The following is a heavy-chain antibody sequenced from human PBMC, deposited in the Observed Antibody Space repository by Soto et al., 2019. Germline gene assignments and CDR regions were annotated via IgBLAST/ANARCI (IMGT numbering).Heavy chain of an antibody. D-gene: IGHD3-3*01. CDR2: IRGSGGNT. CDR1: GFTFSNYD. V-gene: IGHV3-23*01. Sequence: HPGGSLRLSCAASGFTFSNYDMSWVRQAPGMGLEWVSVIRGSGGNTYYADSVKGRFTVSRDNSKNTPYLQMNSLRAEDTAVYYCAKKYYDFWSCYPGSQPFDYWGQGTLVTVSS. CDR3: AKKYYDFWSCYPGSQPFDY. J-gene: IGHJ4*02.